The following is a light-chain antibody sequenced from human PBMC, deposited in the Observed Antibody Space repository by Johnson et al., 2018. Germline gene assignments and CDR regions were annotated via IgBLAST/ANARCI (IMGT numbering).Light chain of an antibody. V-gene: IGLV1-51*02. CDR1: SSNIGNNY. J-gene: IGLJ1*01. CDR2: ENN. CDR3: GTWDSSLSAGNV. Sequence: VLTQPPSVSAAPGQKVTISCSGSSSNIGNNYVSWYQQLPGTAPKLLIYENNKRPSGIPDRFSGSKSDTSATLGITGLQTGDEADYYCGTWDSSLSAGNVFGSGTKVTVL.